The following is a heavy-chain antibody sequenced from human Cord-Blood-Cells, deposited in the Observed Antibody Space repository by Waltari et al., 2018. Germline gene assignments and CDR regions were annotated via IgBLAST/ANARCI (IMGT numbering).Heavy chain of an antibody. CDR2: IYSGGST. D-gene: IGHD3-10*01. J-gene: IGHJ4*02. Sequence: EVQLVESGGGLVQPGGSLRLSCAASGFTVSSNYMSWVRQAPGKGLEWVSVIYSGGSTYYADSVKGRFNISRDNSKNTLYFQMNSLRAEDTAVYYCARGGGELLWFRELLYYFDYWGQGTLVTVSS. CDR1: GFTVSSNY. CDR3: ARGGGELLWFRELLYYFDY. V-gene: IGHV3-66*01.